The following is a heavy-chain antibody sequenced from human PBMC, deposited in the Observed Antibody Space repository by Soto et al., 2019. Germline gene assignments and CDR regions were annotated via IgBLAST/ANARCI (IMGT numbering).Heavy chain of an antibody. CDR3: ARSRARVVVAATLGLHFDY. CDR2: INPNSGGT. V-gene: IGHV1-2*04. Sequence: ASVKVSCKASGYTFTGYYMHWVRQAPGQGLEWMGWINPNSGGTNYAQKFQGWVTMTRDTSISTAYMELGRLRSDDTAVYYCARSRARVVVAATLGLHFDYWGQGTLVTVSS. CDR1: GYTFTGYY. J-gene: IGHJ4*02. D-gene: IGHD2-15*01.